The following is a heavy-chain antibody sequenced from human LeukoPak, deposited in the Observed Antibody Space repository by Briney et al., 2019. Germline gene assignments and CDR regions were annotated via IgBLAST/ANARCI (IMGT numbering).Heavy chain of an antibody. D-gene: IGHD2-2*01. CDR1: GFTFSSYG. CDR3: AKGAEGYCSSTSCYSVALDY. V-gene: IGHV3-30*02. Sequence: GGSLRLSCAASGFTFSSYGMHWVRQAPGKGLEWVAVIWYGGSNKYYADSVKGRFTISRDNSKNTLYLQMNSLRAEDTAVYYCAKGAEGYCSSTSCYSVALDYWGQGTLVTVSS. J-gene: IGHJ4*02. CDR2: IWYGGSNK.